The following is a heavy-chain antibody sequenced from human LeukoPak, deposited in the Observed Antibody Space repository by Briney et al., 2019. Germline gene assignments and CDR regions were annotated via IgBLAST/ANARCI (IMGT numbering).Heavy chain of an antibody. D-gene: IGHD3-3*01. V-gene: IGHV1-24*01. CDR2: FDPEDGET. J-gene: IGHJ4*02. CDR1: GYTLTELS. CDR3: ATGGHSYYDFWSGYHS. Sequence: GASVKVSCKVSGYTLTELSMHWVRQAPGKGLEWMGGFDPEDGETIYAQKFQGRVTMTEDTSTDTAYMELSSLRSEDTAVYYCATGGHSYYDFWSGYHSWGQGTLVTVSS.